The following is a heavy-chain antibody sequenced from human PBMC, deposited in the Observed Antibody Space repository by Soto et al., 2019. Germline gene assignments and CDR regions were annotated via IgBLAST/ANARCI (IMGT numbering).Heavy chain of an antibody. CDR1: GYTFTSYD. CDR3: AVLLWFGELFVADY. CDR2: MNPNSGNT. Sequence: ASVKVSCKASGYTFTSYDINLVRQATGQGLEWMGWMNPNSGNTGYAQKFQGRVTMTRNTSISTAYMELSSLRSEDTAVYYCAVLLWFGELFVADYWGQGTLVTVSS. V-gene: IGHV1-8*01. D-gene: IGHD3-10*01. J-gene: IGHJ4*02.